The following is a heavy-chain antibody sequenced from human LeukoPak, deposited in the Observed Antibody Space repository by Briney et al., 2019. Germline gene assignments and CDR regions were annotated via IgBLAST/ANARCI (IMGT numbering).Heavy chain of an antibody. D-gene: IGHD3-22*01. CDR2: ISYDGNEK. Sequence: GRSLRLSCVASGFTFSIFGMHWVRQAPGKGLEWVAVISYDGNEKYLGDSVKGRFTISRDNSKNTLYLQMNSLRAEDTAVYYCAKDDYYDTSGYRDWGQGTLVTVSS. J-gene: IGHJ4*02. CDR1: GFTFSIFG. CDR3: AKDDYYDTSGYRD. V-gene: IGHV3-30*18.